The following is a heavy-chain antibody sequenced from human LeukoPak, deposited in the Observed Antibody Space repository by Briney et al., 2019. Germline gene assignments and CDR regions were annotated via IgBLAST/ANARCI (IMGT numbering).Heavy chain of an antibody. D-gene: IGHD4-17*01. CDR1: GFTFRSYG. CDR2: IWYDGSNK. Sequence: QPGGSLRLSCAASGFTFRSYGMHWVRQAPGKGLEWVAVIWYDGSNKYYADSVKGRFTISRDNSKNTLYLQMNSLRAEDTAVYYCARADYGDETPLDYWGQGTLVTVSS. J-gene: IGHJ4*02. CDR3: ARADYGDETPLDY. V-gene: IGHV3-33*01.